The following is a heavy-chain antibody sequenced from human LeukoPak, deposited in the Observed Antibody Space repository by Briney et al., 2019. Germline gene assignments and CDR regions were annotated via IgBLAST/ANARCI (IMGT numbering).Heavy chain of an antibody. J-gene: IGHJ5*02. CDR1: GGSISSSSYY. Sequence: SETLSLTCTVSGGSISSSSYYWGWIRQPPGKGLEWIGSIYYSGSTYYNPSLKSRVTISVDTSKNQFSLKMSSVTAADTAVSNCGRGVVPAARFDPWGQGTLVTVSS. CDR3: GRGVVPAARFDP. D-gene: IGHD2-2*01. V-gene: IGHV4-39*07. CDR2: IYYSGST.